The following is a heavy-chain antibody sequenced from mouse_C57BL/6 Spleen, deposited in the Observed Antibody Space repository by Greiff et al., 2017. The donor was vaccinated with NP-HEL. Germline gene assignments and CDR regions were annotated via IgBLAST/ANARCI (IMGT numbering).Heavy chain of an antibody. CDR2: IYPRSGNT. CDR1: GYTFTSYG. Sequence: VQLQESGAELARPGASVKLSCKASGYTFTSYGISWVKQRTGQGLEWIGEIYPRSGNTYYNEKFKGKATLTADKSSSTAYMELRSLTSEDSAVYFCARSYYYGSSSNWYFDVWGTGTTVTVSS. CDR3: ARSYYYGSSSNWYFDV. V-gene: IGHV1-81*01. J-gene: IGHJ1*03. D-gene: IGHD1-1*01.